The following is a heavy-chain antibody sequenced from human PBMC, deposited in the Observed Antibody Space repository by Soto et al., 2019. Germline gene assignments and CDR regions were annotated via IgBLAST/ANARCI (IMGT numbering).Heavy chain of an antibody. D-gene: IGHD6-13*01. J-gene: IGHJ5*02. CDR1: GGSVSSGSYY. Sequence: SETLSLTCTVSGGSVSSGSYYWSWIRQPPGKGLEWIGYIYYSGSTNYNPSLKSRVTISVDTSKNQFSLKLSSVTAADTAVYYCARDGSSWHWFDPWGQGSLVTVSS. CDR3: ARDGSSWHWFDP. V-gene: IGHV4-61*01. CDR2: IYYSGST.